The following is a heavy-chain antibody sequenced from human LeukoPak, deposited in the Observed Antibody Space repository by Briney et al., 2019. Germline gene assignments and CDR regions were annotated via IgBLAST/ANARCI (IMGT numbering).Heavy chain of an antibody. CDR2: IYSGGST. V-gene: IGHV3-53*01. CDR1: GFTVSSNY. Sequence: GGSLRLSCAASGFTVSSNYMSWVRQAPGKGLEWVSVIYSGGSTYCADSVKGRFTISGDNSKNTLYLQMNSLRAEDTAVYYCARETGGNWNRIDYWGQGTLVTVSS. J-gene: IGHJ4*02. D-gene: IGHD1/OR15-1a*01. CDR3: ARETGGNWNRIDY.